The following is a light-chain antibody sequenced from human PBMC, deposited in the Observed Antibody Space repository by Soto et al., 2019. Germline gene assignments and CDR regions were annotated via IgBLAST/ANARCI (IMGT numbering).Light chain of an antibody. V-gene: IGKV1-39*01. J-gene: IGKJ1*01. CDR2: GAS. CDR3: QQSYSTRRT. Sequence: DIQMTQSPSSLSASVGDRVTITCRASQGISSYLNWYQQKPGKAPKLLIYGASSLQSGVPARFSGSGSGTDFILTISSLQPEDVATYSCQQSYSTRRTFGQGTKVELK. CDR1: QGISSY.